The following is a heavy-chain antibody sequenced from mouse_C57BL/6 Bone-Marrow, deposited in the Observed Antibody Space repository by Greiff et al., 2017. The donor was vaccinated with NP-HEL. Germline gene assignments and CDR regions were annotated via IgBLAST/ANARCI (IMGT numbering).Heavy chain of an antibody. J-gene: IGHJ2*01. V-gene: IGHV5-4*01. Sequence: EVQRVESGGGLVKPGGSLKLSCAASGFTFSSYAMSWVRQTPEKWLEWVATISDGGSYTYYPDNVKGRFTISRDNAKNNLYLQMSHLKSEDTAMYYCARGYYGLDYWGQGTTLTVSS. CDR1: GFTFSSYA. CDR2: ISDGGSYT. D-gene: IGHD1-2*01. CDR3: ARGYYGLDY.